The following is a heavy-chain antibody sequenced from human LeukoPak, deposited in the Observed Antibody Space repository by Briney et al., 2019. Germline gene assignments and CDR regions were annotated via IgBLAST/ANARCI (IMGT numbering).Heavy chain of an antibody. Sequence: SETLSLTCAVYGGSFSGYYWSWIRQPPGKGLEWIGYIYSSGSTNYNPSLKSRVIISVDTSKNQFSLKLRSVTAADTAVYYCAKHGPGGYFDYWGQETLVTVSS. V-gene: IGHV4-59*08. CDR2: IYSSGST. D-gene: IGHD3-10*01. CDR3: AKHGPGGYFDY. CDR1: GGSFSGYY. J-gene: IGHJ4*02.